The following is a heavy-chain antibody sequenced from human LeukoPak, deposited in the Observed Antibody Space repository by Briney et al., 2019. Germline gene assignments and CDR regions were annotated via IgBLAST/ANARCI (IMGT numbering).Heavy chain of an antibody. CDR2: ISGSGGRT. V-gene: IGHV3-23*01. D-gene: IGHD4-17*01. CDR3: ATPPTVTRNY. CDR1: GFTFSSYA. Sequence: GGSLRLSCAASGFTFSSYAMNWVRQAPGKGLEWVASISGSGGRTHYTDSVKGRFTISRDNSKNTLYLQMNSLRAEDTAVYYCATPPTVTRNYWGEGTLVTVSS. J-gene: IGHJ4*02.